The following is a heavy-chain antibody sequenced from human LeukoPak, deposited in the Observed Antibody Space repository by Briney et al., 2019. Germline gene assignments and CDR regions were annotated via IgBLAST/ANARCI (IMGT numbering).Heavy chain of an antibody. CDR1: GFTFSSYA. CDR3: ARDYGGY. J-gene: IGHJ4*02. D-gene: IGHD3-10*01. V-gene: IGHV3-33*08. CDR2: IWYDGSNK. Sequence: GRSLRLSCAASGFTFSSYAMHCVRQAPGKGLEWVAVIWYDGSNKYYADPVKGRFTISRDNSKNTLYLQMNSLRAEDTAVYYCARDYGGYWGQGTLVTVSS.